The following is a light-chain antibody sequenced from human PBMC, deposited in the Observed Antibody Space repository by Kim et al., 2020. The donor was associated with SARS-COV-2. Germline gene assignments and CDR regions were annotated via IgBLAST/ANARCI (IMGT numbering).Light chain of an antibody. V-gene: IGLV2-23*02. J-gene: IGLJ2*01. CDR1: NSDVGSYNL. CDR2: EVS. Sequence: GQSITISCTGTNSDVGSYNLVSWYQQHPGKAPKLMIYEVSKRPSGVSNRFSGSKSGSTASLTISGLQAEDEAGYFCCSYAGSSTVVFGGGTQLTVL. CDR3: CSYAGSSTVV.